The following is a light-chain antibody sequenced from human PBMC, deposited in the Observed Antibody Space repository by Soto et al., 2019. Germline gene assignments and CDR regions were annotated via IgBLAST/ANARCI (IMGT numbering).Light chain of an antibody. Sequence: EIVLTQSPATLSLSPGERATLSCRASQSVRSYLAWYQQKPGQAPRLLIYDASNRATGIPARFSGSGSGTEFTLTISSLEPEDFAVYYCQQRNSWPLTFGGGTKVEIK. V-gene: IGKV3-11*01. CDR3: QQRNSWPLT. J-gene: IGKJ4*01. CDR1: QSVRSY. CDR2: DAS.